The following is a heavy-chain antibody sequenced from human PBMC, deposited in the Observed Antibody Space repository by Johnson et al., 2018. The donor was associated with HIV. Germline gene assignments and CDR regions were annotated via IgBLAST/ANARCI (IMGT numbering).Heavy chain of an antibody. V-gene: IGHV3-66*01. CDR1: GFTFNDYG. D-gene: IGHD3-3*01. Sequence: VQLVESGGGVVRPGGSLRLSCAASGFTFNDYGMSWVRQAPGKGLEWVSVIYSGGSTYYAAPLQDRFTISRDDSKSTLYLQMNSLKTEDTAVYYCTTAIFGVIVHAFDIWGQGTMVTVSS. CDR3: TTAIFGVIVHAFDI. J-gene: IGHJ3*02. CDR2: IYSGGST.